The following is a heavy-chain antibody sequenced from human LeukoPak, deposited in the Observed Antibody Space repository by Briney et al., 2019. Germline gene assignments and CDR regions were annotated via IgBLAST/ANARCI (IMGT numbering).Heavy chain of an antibody. J-gene: IGHJ6*02. CDR1: GYTFSDYY. V-gene: IGHV1-2*04. CDR3: ARERQNGLDV. CDR2: INPNSGGT. D-gene: IGHD6-25*01. Sequence: GASVKVSCKASGYTFSDYYMHWVRQAPGQGLEWMGWINPNSGGTNYAQKFQGWVTMTRDTSITTAYMELSSPRSDDTAIYYCARERQNGLDVWGQGTTVTVSS.